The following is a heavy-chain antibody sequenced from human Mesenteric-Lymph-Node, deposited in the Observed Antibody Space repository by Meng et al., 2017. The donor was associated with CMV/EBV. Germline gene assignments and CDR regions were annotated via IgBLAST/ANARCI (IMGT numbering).Heavy chain of an antibody. CDR2: IYYSGNT. D-gene: IGHD6-13*01. Sequence: SGGSVNSGCYYWSWIRQHPGKGLEWIGFIYYSGNTYCDPSLKSRLAISVDRSKNQFSLKLTSVTAADTAVYYCARATGHYSSSWVFDSWGQGTLVTVSS. J-gene: IGHJ4*02. V-gene: IGHV4-31*02. CDR1: GGSVNSGCYY. CDR3: ARATGHYSSSWVFDS.